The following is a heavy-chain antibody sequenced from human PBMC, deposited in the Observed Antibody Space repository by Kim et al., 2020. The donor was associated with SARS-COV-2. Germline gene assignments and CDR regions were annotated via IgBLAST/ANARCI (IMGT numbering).Heavy chain of an antibody. V-gene: IGHV4-59*01. J-gene: IGHJ4*02. CDR3: ARATAIFPTYYFDY. Sequence: NPSLKRRVTISVDTSKNQFSLKLSSVTAADTAVYYCARATAIFPTYYFDYWGQGTLVTVSS. D-gene: IGHD2-21*02.